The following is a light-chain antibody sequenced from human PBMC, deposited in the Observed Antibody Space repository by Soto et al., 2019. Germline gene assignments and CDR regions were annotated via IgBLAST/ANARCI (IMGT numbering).Light chain of an antibody. Sequence: QSVQTQPASVSGSPGQSITISCTGTSSDVGSYNLVSWYQQHPGKAPKLMIYEGSKRPSGVSNRFSGSKSGNTASLTISGLQAEDEADYYCCSYAGSSDVVFGGGTKLTVL. CDR2: EGS. V-gene: IGLV2-23*01. CDR1: SSDVGSYNL. J-gene: IGLJ2*01. CDR3: CSYAGSSDVV.